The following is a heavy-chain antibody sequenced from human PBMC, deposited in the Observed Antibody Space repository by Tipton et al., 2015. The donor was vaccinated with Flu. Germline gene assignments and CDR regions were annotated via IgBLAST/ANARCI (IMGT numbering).Heavy chain of an antibody. CDR3: ARQTYDFWSGYPYYYYGMDV. CDR2: IYYSGST. CDR1: GGSISSYY. J-gene: IGHJ6*02. V-gene: IGHV4-59*08. D-gene: IGHD3-3*01. Sequence: TLSLTCTVSGGSISSYYWSWIRQPPGKGLEWIGYIYYSGSTNYNPSRKSRVTISVDTFKNQFSLKLSSVTAADTAVYYCARQTYDFWSGYPYYYYGMDVWGQGTTVTVSS.